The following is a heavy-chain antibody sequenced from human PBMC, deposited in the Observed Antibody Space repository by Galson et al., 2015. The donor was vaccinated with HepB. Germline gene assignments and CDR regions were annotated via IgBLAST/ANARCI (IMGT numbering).Heavy chain of an antibody. CDR2: IIPIFHTT. CDR3: ARVASGSNYNQYYFDY. D-gene: IGHD4-11*01. CDR1: GGIFNSYA. V-gene: IGHV1-69*13. Sequence: SVKVSCKASGGIFNSYAISWVRQAPGQGLEWMGGIIPIFHTTDYAQKFQGRVTITADESTSTAYMELTSLRSDDTAVYYCARVASGSNYNQYYFDYWGQGTLVTVFS. J-gene: IGHJ4*02.